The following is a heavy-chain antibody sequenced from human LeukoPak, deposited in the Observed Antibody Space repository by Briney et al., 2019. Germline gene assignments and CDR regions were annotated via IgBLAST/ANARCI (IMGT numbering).Heavy chain of an antibody. J-gene: IGHJ4*02. CDR3: ARTSMVRGVPYYFDY. Sequence: GGSLRLSCAAPGFTFRGTAMGWFRQAQGQGREWSWGISGGGGTTYHANSVKGRFTISRDNSKNTLYLQMNSLRAEDTAVYYCARTSMVRGVPYYFDYWGQGTLVTVSS. CDR2: ISGGGGTT. CDR1: GFTFRGTA. V-gene: IGHV3-23*01. D-gene: IGHD3-10*01.